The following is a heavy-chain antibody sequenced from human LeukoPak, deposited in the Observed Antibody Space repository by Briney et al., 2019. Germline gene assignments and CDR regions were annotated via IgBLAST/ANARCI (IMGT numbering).Heavy chain of an antibody. CDR1: GGSISSGGYS. CDR3: ARALWFGESLYDAFDI. V-gene: IGHV4-30-2*01. Sequence: SKTLSLTCAVSGGSISSGGYSWSWIRQPPGKGLEWIGYIYHSGSTYYNPSLKSRVTISVDRSKNQFSLKLSSVTAADTAVYYCARALWFGESLYDAFDIWGQGTMVTVSS. D-gene: IGHD3-10*01. J-gene: IGHJ3*02. CDR2: IYHSGST.